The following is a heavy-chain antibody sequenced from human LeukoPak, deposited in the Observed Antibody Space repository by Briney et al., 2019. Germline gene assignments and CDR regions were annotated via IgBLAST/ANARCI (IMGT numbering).Heavy chain of an antibody. CDR2: IYYSGST. CDR3: ARHSAYGARKDFYYYGMDV. J-gene: IGHJ6*02. Sequence: ASETLSLTCTVSGGSISSSSYSWGWIRQPPGKGLEWIGSIYYSGSTYYNPSLKSRVTISVDTSKNQFSLKLSSVTAADTAVYYCARHSAYGARKDFYYYGMDVWGQGTTVTVSS. CDR1: GGSISSSSYS. V-gene: IGHV4-39*01. D-gene: IGHD3-16*01.